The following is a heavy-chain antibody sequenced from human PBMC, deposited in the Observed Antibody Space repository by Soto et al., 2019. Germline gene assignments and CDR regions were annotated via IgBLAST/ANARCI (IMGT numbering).Heavy chain of an antibody. D-gene: IGHD3-10*01. CDR3: ARQGYYGSGSYSGGYYFDY. J-gene: IGHJ4*02. V-gene: IGHV1-18*04. CDR2: ISAYNVNT. CDR1: GYTFTSYG. Sequence: VASVKVSCKASGYTFTSYGISWVRQAPGQGLEWMGWISAYNVNTNYAQRLQGRVTMTTDTSTSTAYMELRSLRSDDTAVYYCARQGYYGSGSYSGGYYFDYWGQGTLVTVSS.